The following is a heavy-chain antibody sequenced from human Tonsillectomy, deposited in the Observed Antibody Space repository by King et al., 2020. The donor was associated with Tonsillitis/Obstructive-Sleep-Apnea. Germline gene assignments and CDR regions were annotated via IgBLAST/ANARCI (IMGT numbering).Heavy chain of an antibody. CDR1: GGSFSGYY. V-gene: IGHV4-34*01. CDR3: AGDKLITMVQGDAFEI. CDR2: INHSGST. J-gene: IGHJ3*02. Sequence: VQLQQWGAGLLKPSETLSLTCAVYGGSFSGYYWNWIRQPPGKGLEWSGEINHSGSTNYHPFLKSRVTISLDTSKNQFSLKLRPVTAADTAVYSCAGDKLITMVQGDAFEIWGQGTMVTVSS. D-gene: IGHD3-10*01.